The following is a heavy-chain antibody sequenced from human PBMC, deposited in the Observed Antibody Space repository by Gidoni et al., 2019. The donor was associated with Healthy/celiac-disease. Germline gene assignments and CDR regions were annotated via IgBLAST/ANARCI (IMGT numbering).Heavy chain of an antibody. CDR1: GGSVRSGSYY. J-gene: IGHJ4*02. V-gene: IGHV4-61*01. Sequence: QVQLQESGPGLVKPSEPLSLTCTVSGGSVRSGSYYWSWIRQPPGKGLEWIGYIYYSGSTNYNPSLKSRVTISVDTSKNQFSLKLSSVTAADTAVYYCAREGYGDYAGGQGTLVTVSS. D-gene: IGHD4-17*01. CDR3: AREGYGDYA. CDR2: IYYSGST.